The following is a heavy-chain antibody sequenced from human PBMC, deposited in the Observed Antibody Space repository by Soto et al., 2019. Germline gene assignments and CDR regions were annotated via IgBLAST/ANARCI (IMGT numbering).Heavy chain of an antibody. CDR1: GFSLSTGGLG. D-gene: IGHD2-21*02. Sequence: QITLKESGPTLVKPTQTLTLTCTFSGFSLSTGGLGVGWIRQPPGEALEWLALSYWDDDKRYSPSLRSRLTIIKDTSKNQVVLIMTNMDPVDTATYYCVHSRCGGDCLRSYSSHYYYGMDVWGQGTTVTVSS. CDR2: SYWDDDK. CDR3: VHSRCGGDCLRSYSSHYYYGMDV. J-gene: IGHJ6*02. V-gene: IGHV2-5*02.